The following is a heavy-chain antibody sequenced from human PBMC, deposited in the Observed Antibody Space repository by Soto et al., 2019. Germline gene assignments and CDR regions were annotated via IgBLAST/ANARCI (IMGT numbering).Heavy chain of an antibody. J-gene: IGHJ4*02. D-gene: IGHD3-9*01. CDR2: INIGGSAA. Sequence: EVQLVESGGGLVQPGGSLRLSCAASGFTFSNYWMHWVRLPPGKGLLWVSRINIGGSAANYAGSVEGRFTVSRDDAKNPVYLQMNSLRDDDTAVYYGVRGTNDWYGIDYWGQGAPVTVSS. V-gene: IGHV3-74*01. CDR3: VRGTNDWYGIDY. CDR1: GFTFSNYW.